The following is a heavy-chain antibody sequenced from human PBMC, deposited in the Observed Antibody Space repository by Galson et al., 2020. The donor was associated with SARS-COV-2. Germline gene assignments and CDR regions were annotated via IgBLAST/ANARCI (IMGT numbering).Heavy chain of an antibody. V-gene: IGHV3-7*01. J-gene: IGHJ4*02. Sequence: GESLKISCTASGLTFNNYWMSWVRQAPGKGLEWVANMNQDGLKKYYVDSVKGRFSISRDNAWNSLYLQMNSLRVEDTAVYYCARDPAYGALDFWGLGTLVTVSS. CDR3: ARDPAYGALDF. CDR2: MNQDGLKK. CDR1: GLTFNNYW. D-gene: IGHD4-17*01.